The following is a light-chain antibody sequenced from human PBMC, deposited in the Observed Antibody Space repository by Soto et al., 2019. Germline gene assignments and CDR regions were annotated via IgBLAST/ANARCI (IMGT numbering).Light chain of an antibody. CDR3: QSSDSSLRGSRV. J-gene: IGLJ1*01. V-gene: IGLV1-40*01. CDR1: SSNIGAGYD. CDR2: GNS. Sequence: QSVLTQSPSVSGAPGQRVTISCTGSSSNIGAGYDVHWYQQLPGTAPKLLIYGNSNRPSGVLDRFSGSKSGTSASLAITGLQAADEADYYCQSSDSSLRGSRVFGTGTKLTVL.